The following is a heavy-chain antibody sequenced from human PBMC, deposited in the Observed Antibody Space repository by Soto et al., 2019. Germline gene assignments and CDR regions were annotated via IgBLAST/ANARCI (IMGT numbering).Heavy chain of an antibody. J-gene: IGHJ6*02. Sequence: GGSLRLSCAASGFTFSDYYMSWIRQAPGKGLEWVSYISSSGSTIYYADSVKGRFTISRDNAKNSLYLQMNSLRAEDTAVYYCARDIAVAGIYYYYGMDVWGQGTTVTVSS. CDR1: GFTFSDYY. CDR3: ARDIAVAGIYYYYGMDV. D-gene: IGHD6-19*01. V-gene: IGHV3-11*01. CDR2: ISSSGSTI.